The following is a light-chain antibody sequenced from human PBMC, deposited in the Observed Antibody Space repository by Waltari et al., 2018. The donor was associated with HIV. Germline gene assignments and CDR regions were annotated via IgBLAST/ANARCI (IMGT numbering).Light chain of an antibody. CDR1: RSNIGAGYD. CDR2: GNI. V-gene: IGLV1-40*01. J-gene: IGLJ1*01. CDR3: QSYDSSLSGYV. Sequence: QSVLTQPPSASGAPGQRVTIPCTGSRSNIGAGYDVHWYQQLPGTAPKLLIYGNINRPSGVPDRFSGSESGTSASLAITGLQAEDEADYYCQSYDSSLSGYVFGTGTKVTVL.